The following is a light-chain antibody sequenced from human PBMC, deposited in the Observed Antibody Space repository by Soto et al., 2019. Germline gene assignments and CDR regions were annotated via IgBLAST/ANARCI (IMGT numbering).Light chain of an antibody. CDR3: QSYDSSLSAVV. V-gene: IGLV1-40*01. CDR1: SSNIGAGYD. Sequence: QSVLTQPPSVSGAPGQRVTISCTGSSSNIGAGYDVTWYQQLPGTAPKLLIYVNSNRPSGVPDRFSGSKSGTSASLAITGLQAEDEADYYCQSYDSSLSAVVFGGGTKLTVL. CDR2: VNS. J-gene: IGLJ2*01.